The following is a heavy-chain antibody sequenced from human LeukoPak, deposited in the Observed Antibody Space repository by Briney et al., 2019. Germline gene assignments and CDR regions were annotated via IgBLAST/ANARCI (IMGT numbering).Heavy chain of an antibody. CDR2: INPTGGST. D-gene: IGHD3-9*01. Sequence: ASVKVSCKASGYTFPSYFMHWVRQAPGQGLEWMGIINPTGGSTTYAQKFQGRVTMTRDTSTSTVYMELSSLRSDDTAVYYCARCSYPYYDILTGYMYLDYWGQGTLVTVSS. CDR1: GYTFPSYF. V-gene: IGHV1-46*01. J-gene: IGHJ4*02. CDR3: ARCSYPYYDILTGYMYLDY.